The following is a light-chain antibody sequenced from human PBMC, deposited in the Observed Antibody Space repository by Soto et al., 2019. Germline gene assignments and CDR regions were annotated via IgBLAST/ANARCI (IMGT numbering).Light chain of an antibody. CDR2: GAS. CDR3: QQYGSSPWT. CDR1: QSVSSSY. J-gene: IGKJ1*01. Sequence: EIVFMQSPGTLSLSPGERATLSCRASQSVSSSYLAWYQQKPGQAPRLLIYGASSRDTGVPDRFSGRGSGADFTLTISRLEPEDFAVYYCQQYGSSPWTFGQGTKVDIK. V-gene: IGKV3-20*01.